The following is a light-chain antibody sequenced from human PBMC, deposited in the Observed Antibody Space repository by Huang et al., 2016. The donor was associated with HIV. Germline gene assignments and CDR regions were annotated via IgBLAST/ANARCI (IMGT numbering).Light chain of an antibody. J-gene: IGKJ5*01. CDR3: QQYNNWPPIT. V-gene: IGKV3-15*01. CDR1: EGISSN. Sequence: EIVMTQSPATLSVSPGERVTLSCRATEGISSNLAWYQQNSGQPPRLLIHDASTRAHGTPARCSGSGSGTEFTLTIDSQQSGEFAVYYCQQYNNWPPITFGQGTRLDIK. CDR2: DAS.